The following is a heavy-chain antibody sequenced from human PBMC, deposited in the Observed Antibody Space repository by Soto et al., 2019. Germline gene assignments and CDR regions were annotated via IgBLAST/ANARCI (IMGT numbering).Heavy chain of an antibody. CDR3: ASSVAGPTAQNPYAFDI. CDR1: GFTFSNYA. Sequence: GGSLRLSCAASGFTFSNYAMHWVRQAPGKGLEWVAFISYDGGNKYYTDSVKGRFTISRDNSKNTLYLQMSSLRVEDTAVYYCASSVAGPTAQNPYAFDIWGQGTLATVSS. CDR2: ISYDGGNK. J-gene: IGHJ3*02. D-gene: IGHD2-21*02. V-gene: IGHV3-30-3*01.